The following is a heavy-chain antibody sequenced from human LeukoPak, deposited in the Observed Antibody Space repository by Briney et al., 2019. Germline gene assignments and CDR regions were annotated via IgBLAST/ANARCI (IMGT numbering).Heavy chain of an antibody. V-gene: IGHV1-2*02. CDR1: VYTFIDYY. CDR2: IDPNSGGT. J-gene: IGHJ3*02. D-gene: IGHD3-22*01. CDR3: AREYYDSSGTKYAFDI. Sequence: GASVKVSFKASVYTFIDYYIHWVRQAPGQGLEWMGCIDPNSGGTKYAKKLQGRVTMTRDTSISTAYMELTRLRSDDTAMFYWAREYYDSSGTKYAFDIWGQGTMVTVSS.